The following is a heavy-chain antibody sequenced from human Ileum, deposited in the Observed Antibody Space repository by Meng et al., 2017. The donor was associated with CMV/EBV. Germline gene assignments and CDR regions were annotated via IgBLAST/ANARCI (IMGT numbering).Heavy chain of an antibody. Sequence: VPPQQWGGRQLRPSETLSLVCAVHKWAFSDYYWAWIRQSPGKGLEWIGEINNRGSTNYNPSLKSRVTISIDTSRNQFSLKLTSMTAADTAVYYCARASPQRRFLSYWGQGTLVTVSS. CDR2: INNRGST. CDR1: KWAFSDYY. D-gene: IGHD3-3*01. J-gene: IGHJ4*02. CDR3: ARASPQRRFLSY. V-gene: IGHV4-34*01.